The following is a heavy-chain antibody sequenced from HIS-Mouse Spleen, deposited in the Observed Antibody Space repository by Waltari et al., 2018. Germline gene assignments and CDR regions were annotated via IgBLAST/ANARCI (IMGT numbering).Heavy chain of an antibody. D-gene: IGHD6-6*01. V-gene: IGHV3-30-3*01. CDR1: GFTFSSYA. CDR3: ASHHIAALDY. CDR2: ISYDGSNK. J-gene: IGHJ4*02. Sequence: QVQLVESGGGVVPPGRSLGLYCAPSGFTFSSYAMPWVRQAPGKGLGWVAVISYDGSNKYYADSVKGRFTISRDNSKNTLYLQMNSLRAEDTAVYYCASHHIAALDYWGQGTLVTVSS.